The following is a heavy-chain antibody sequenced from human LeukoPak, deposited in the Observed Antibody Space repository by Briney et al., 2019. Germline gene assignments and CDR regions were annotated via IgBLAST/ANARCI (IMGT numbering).Heavy chain of an antibody. CDR1: GFTFSAYA. CDR2: IGASDGNT. Sequence: GGSLRLSCTASGFTFSAYAMIWVRQAPGKGLEWVSAIGASDGNTYYADSVKGRFAISRDNSMHTLFLQMNSLRAEDTAVYHCAKVLSSGYNMHFGLWGQGTLVAVSS. CDR3: AKVLSSGYNMHFGL. D-gene: IGHD5-24*01. J-gene: IGHJ4*02. V-gene: IGHV3-23*01.